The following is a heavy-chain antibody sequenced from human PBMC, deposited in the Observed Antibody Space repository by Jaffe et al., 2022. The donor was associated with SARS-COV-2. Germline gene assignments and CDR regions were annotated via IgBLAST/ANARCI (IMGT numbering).Heavy chain of an antibody. J-gene: IGHJ4*02. CDR1: GYTFTSYA. CDR3: ARDEDWSSGSYLGRY. D-gene: IGHD1-26*01. Sequence: QVQLVQSGAEVKKPGASVKVSCKASGYTFTSYAMHWVRQAPGQRLEWMGWINAGNGNTKYSQKFQGRVTITRDTSASTAYMELSSLRSEDTAVYYCARDEDWSSGSYLGRYWGQGTLVTVSS. CDR2: INAGNGNT. V-gene: IGHV1-3*01.